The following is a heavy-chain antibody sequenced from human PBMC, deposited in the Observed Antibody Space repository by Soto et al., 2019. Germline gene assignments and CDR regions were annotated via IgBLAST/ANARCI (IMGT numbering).Heavy chain of an antibody. J-gene: IGHJ4*02. Sequence: VQLVESGGGLVQPGGSLRLSCAASGFTFSKHWMHWVRQAPGKGLVWVARIXSXXXXXXXXDSVKGRFTISRDNAKXXXXXXXXXXXXXXXXXXXXXXEERYVANFDYWGQGTPVTVSS. V-gene: IGHV3-74*01. CDR3: XXEERYVANFDY. CDR2: IXSXXXXX. D-gene: IGHD1-1*01. CDR1: GFTFSKHW.